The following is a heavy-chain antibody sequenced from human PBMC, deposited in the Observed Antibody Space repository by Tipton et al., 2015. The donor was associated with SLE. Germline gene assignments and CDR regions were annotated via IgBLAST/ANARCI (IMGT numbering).Heavy chain of an antibody. CDR3: AREMIRDIVPTNADY. CDR1: GFIVSSNY. V-gene: IGHV3-66*01. J-gene: IGHJ4*02. Sequence: GSLRLSCAASGFIVSSNYMSWVRQAPGKGLEWVSTIYSGGSTYYADSVKGRFAVSRDNSKNTLYLHVNSLRAEDTAVYYCAREMIRDIVPTNADYWGQGTQVTVSS. D-gene: IGHD5-12*01. CDR2: IYSGGST.